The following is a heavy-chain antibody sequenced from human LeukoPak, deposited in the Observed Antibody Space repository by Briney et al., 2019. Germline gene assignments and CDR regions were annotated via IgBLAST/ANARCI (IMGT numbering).Heavy chain of an antibody. J-gene: IGHJ4*02. CDR3: ARSYYYDSSGYYYGSDFFDY. Sequence: SETLSLTCTVSGGSVSSGSYYWSWIRQPPGKGLEWIGYIYYSGSTYYNPSLKSRVTISVDTSKNQFSLKLSSVTAADTAVYYCARSYYYDSSGYYYGSDFFDYWGQGTLVTVSS. V-gene: IGHV4-31*03. D-gene: IGHD3-22*01. CDR1: GGSVSSGSYY. CDR2: IYYSGST.